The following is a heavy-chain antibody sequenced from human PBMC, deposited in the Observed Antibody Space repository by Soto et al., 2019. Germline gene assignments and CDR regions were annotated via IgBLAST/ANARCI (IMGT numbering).Heavy chain of an antibody. CDR1: GYTFTSYG. Sequence: QVQLVQSGAEVKKPGASVKVSCKASGYTFTSYGISWVRQAPGQGLEWMGWISAYNGNTNYAQKLQGRVTMTTDTSTSTAYMELRSLGSYDTAGYYWAGDHGRHSSFFSGSPHWGQGTLVTVSS. CDR3: AGDHGRHSSFFSGSPH. J-gene: IGHJ4*02. CDR2: ISAYNGNT. D-gene: IGHD3-22*01. V-gene: IGHV1-18*04.